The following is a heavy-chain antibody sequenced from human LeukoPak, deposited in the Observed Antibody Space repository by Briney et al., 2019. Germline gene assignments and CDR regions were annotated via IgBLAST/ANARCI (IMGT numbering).Heavy chain of an antibody. V-gene: IGHV1-69*05. D-gene: IGHD4-17*01. CDR1: GGTFNNSA. J-gene: IGHJ5*02. CDR3: ARDVHGDYGSGWFGP. Sequence: SVEVSCKTSGGTFNNSAISWVRQAPGQGLEWLGGIMPLFGTAGYAQKFQGRVTITKDESTRTVYLELTSLTSDDTAVYYCARDVHGDYGSGWFGPWGQGTLVSVSS. CDR2: IMPLFGTA.